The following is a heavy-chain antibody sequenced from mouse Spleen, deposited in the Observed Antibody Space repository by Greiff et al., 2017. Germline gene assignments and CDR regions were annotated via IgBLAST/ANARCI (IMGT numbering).Heavy chain of an antibody. CDR3: ARYNYGNPYAMDY. V-gene: IGHV1-63*01. CDR2: IYPGGGYT. CDR1: GYTFTNYW. Sequence: LQESGAELVRPGTSVKMSCKASGYTFTNYWIGWAKQRPGHGLEWIGDIYPGGGYTNYNEKFKGKATLTADKSSSTAYMQFSSLTSEDSAIYYCARYNYGNPYAMDYWGQGTSVTVSS. D-gene: IGHD2-1*01. J-gene: IGHJ4*01.